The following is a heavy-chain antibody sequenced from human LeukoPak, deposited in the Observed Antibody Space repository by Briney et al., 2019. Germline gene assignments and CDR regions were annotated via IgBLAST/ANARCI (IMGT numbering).Heavy chain of an antibody. CDR2: IYYSGST. CDR1: GGSISSYY. Sequence: SETLSLTCTVSGGSISSYYWSWIRQPPGKGLEWIGYIYYSGSTNYNPSPKSRVTISVDTSKNQFSLKLSSVTAADTAVYYCATKGPSDAFDIWGQGTMVTVSS. J-gene: IGHJ3*02. V-gene: IGHV4-59*01. CDR3: ATKGPSDAFDI.